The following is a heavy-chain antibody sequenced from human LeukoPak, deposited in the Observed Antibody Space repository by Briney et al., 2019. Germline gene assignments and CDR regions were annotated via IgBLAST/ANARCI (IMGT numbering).Heavy chain of an antibody. D-gene: IGHD3-3*01. Sequence: GGSLRLSCAASGFTFSSYSMNWVRQAPGKGLEWVANIKQDGSEKYYVDSVKGRFTMSRETSKHTLYLQMNSLRVEDTAIYYCATIDGVGPKDYWGQGTLVTVSS. CDR2: IKQDGSEK. J-gene: IGHJ4*02. V-gene: IGHV3-7*03. CDR1: GFTFSSYS. CDR3: ATIDGVGPKDY.